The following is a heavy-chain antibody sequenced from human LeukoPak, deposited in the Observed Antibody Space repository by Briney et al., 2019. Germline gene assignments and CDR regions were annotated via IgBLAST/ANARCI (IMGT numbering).Heavy chain of an antibody. CDR3: ARRVRYYYDSSGYFSDAFDI. Sequence: GESLKISCKGSGYSFTSYWIGWVRQMPGKGLEWMGIIYPGDSDTRYSPSFQGQVTISADKSISTAYLQWSSLKASDTAMYYCARRVRYYYDSSGYFSDAFDIWGQGTMVTVS. J-gene: IGHJ3*02. D-gene: IGHD3-22*01. CDR2: IYPGDSDT. CDR1: GYSFTSYW. V-gene: IGHV5-51*01.